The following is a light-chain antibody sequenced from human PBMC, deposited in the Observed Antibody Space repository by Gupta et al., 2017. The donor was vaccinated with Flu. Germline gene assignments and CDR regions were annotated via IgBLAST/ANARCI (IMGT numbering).Light chain of an antibody. V-gene: IGKV2-28*01. CDR1: PSLLHNNGNNY. CDR3: RQSLQTPRT. J-gene: IGKJ2*02. Sequence: ESVTTQSPLSLPVTPGEPASISCRSSPSLLHNNGNNYLHWYLHKPGQAPQLLIYLGSNRASGVPGRFSGSGSGTDFTLKISRVEAEDVGVYYCRQSLQTPRTVGQGTRLEIK. CDR2: LGS.